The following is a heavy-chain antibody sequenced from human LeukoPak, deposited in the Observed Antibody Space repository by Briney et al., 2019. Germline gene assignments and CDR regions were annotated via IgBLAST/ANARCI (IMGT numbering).Heavy chain of an antibody. CDR1: GYTLTELS. D-gene: IGHD3/OR15-3a*01. V-gene: IGHV1-24*01. J-gene: IGHJ6*02. CDR2: FDPEDGET. CDR3: ARDYFGLGYYGMDV. Sequence: ASVKVSCKVSGYTLTELSMHWVRQAPGKGLEWMGGFDPEDGETIYAQKFQGRVTITADESTSTAYMELSSLRSEDTAVYYCARDYFGLGYYGMDVWGQGTTVTVSS.